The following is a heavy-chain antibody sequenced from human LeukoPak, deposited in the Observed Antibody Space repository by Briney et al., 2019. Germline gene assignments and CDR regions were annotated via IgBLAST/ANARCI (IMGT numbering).Heavy chain of an antibody. D-gene: IGHD1-14*01. J-gene: IGHJ4*02. V-gene: IGHV3-73*01. CDR1: DFTFSDSP. Sequence: GGSLRLSCAASDFTFSDSPIQWIRQAPGKGLEWVGRMRSKAKTYATAYAASVRGRFTVSRDDSKNTSYLQMHSLKTEDTAVYYCAGDIPMTGGDYFDLWGEGTLVTVSS. CDR2: MRSKAKTYAT. CDR3: AGDIPMTGGDYFDL.